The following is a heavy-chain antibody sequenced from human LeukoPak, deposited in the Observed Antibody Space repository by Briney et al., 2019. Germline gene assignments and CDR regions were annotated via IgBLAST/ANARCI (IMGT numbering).Heavy chain of an antibody. Sequence: GGSLRLSCAASGFTFSSYAMSWVRQAPGKGLEWVSAISGSGGSTYYADSVKGRFTISRDNSKNTLYLQMNSLRAEDTAVYYCARDESHHYYYDSSGYYSDWGQGTLVTVSS. D-gene: IGHD3-22*01. J-gene: IGHJ4*02. V-gene: IGHV3-23*01. CDR2: ISGSGGST. CDR3: ARDESHHYYYDSSGYYSD. CDR1: GFTFSSYA.